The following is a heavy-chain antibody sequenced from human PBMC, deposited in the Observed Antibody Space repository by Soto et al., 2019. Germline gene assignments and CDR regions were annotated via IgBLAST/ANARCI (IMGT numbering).Heavy chain of an antibody. CDR1: GFTFTRDS. V-gene: IGHV3-21*06. CDR2: ISSTTKYI. Sequence: LGGSLRLSCAASGFTFTRDSMSWVRQAPGKGLEWVSSISSTTKYIYYGDSMKGRFTISRDNAKNSLYLEMNSLRAEDTAVYYCARESEDLTSNFDYWGQGTLVTVSS. CDR3: ARESEDLTSNFDY. J-gene: IGHJ4*02.